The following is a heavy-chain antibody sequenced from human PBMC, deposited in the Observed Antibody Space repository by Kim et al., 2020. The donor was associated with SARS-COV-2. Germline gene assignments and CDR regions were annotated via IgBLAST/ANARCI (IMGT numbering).Heavy chain of an antibody. CDR3: ARTGYSYGGRYYYYMDV. D-gene: IGHD5-18*01. V-gene: IGHV1-18*01. J-gene: IGHJ6*03. Sequence: ASVKVSCKASGYTFTSYGISWVRQAPGQGLEWMGWISAYNGNTNYAQKLQGRVTMTTDTSTSTAYMELRSLRSDDTAVYYCARTGYSYGGRYYYYMDVWGKGTTVTVSS. CDR2: ISAYNGNT. CDR1: GYTFTSYG.